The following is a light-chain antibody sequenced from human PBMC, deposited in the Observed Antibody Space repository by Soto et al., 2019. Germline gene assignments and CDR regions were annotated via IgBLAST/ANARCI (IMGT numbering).Light chain of an antibody. CDR1: SSDVGGYKY. Sequence: QSALTQPASVSGSPGQSITISCTGTSSDVGGYKYVSWYQQHPGKAPKLIIYDVSNRPSGVSNRFSGSKSGNTASLTISGLQAEDEADYYCSSYTSSSTLPYVFGTGTKVTVL. CDR2: DVS. CDR3: SSYTSSSTLPYV. J-gene: IGLJ1*01. V-gene: IGLV2-14*01.